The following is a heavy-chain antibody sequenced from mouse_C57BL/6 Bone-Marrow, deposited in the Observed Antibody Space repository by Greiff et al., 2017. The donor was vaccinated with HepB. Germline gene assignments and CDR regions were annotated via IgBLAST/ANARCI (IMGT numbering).Heavy chain of an antibody. Sequence: VQLQQSGAELVRPGASVKLSCTASGFNIKDDYMHWVKQRPEQGLEWIGWIDPENGDTEYASKFQGKATITADTSSNTAYLQLSSLTSEDTAVYYCTLTTLYYGNLDYWGQGTTLTVSS. V-gene: IGHV14-4*01. CDR1: GFNIKDDY. CDR3: TLTTLYYGNLDY. J-gene: IGHJ2*01. CDR2: IDPENGDT. D-gene: IGHD2-1*01.